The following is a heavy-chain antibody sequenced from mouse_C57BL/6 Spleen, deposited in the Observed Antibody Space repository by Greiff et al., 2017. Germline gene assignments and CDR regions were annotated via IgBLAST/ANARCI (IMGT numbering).Heavy chain of an antibody. CDR3: ARDGNYYAMDY. CDR1: GYSITSGYD. CDR2: ISYSGST. J-gene: IGHJ4*01. V-gene: IGHV3-1*01. Sequence: DVKLVESGPGMVKPSQSLSLTCTVTGYSITSGYDWHWIRHFPGNKLEWMGYISYSGSTNYNPSLKSRISITHDTSKNHFFLKLNSVTTEDTATYYCARDGNYYAMDYWGQGTSVTVSS.